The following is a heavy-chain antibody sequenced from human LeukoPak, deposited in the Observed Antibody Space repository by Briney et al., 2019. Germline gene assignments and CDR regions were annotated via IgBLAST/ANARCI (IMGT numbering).Heavy chain of an antibody. CDR1: GFTFDDYA. Sequence: GGSLRLSCAASGFTFDDYAMHWVRQAPGKGLEWVSGISWNSGSIGYADSVKGRFTISRDNAKNSLYLQMNSLRAEDTALYYCAKDRDPRAGWPDIWAKGQWSPSLQ. V-gene: IGHV3-9*01. CDR2: ISWNSGSI. D-gene: IGHD6-19*01. J-gene: IGHJ3*02. CDR3: AKDRDPRAGWPDI.